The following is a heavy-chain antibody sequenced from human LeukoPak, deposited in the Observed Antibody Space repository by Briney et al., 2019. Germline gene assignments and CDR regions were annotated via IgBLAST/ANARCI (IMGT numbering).Heavy chain of an antibody. D-gene: IGHD7-27*01. CDR3: ARDLSLGRHFDY. Sequence: GGSLRLSCAASGFTFGSYAMNWVRQAPGKGLEWVSSISSGSSFIYYADSVKGRFTISRDNAKNSLYLQMNRLRAEDTAVYYCARDLSLGRHFDYWGQGTLVTVSS. V-gene: IGHV3-21*01. J-gene: IGHJ4*02. CDR1: GFTFGSYA. CDR2: ISSGSSFI.